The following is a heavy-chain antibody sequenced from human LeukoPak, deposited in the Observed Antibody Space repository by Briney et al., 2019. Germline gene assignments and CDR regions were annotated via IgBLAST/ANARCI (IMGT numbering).Heavy chain of an antibody. D-gene: IGHD6-6*01. CDR3: ASGFSSSPYFDY. CDR1: GFTFSNYA. CDR2: VSYDGGTA. Sequence: GRSLRLSCAASGFTFSNYAMHWVRQAPGKGLERVALVSYDGGTAYYADSARGRVTISRDKSKNTLYLQINSLRAEDTAVYYCASGFSSSPYFDYWGQGTLVTVSS. J-gene: IGHJ4*02. V-gene: IGHV3-30-3*01.